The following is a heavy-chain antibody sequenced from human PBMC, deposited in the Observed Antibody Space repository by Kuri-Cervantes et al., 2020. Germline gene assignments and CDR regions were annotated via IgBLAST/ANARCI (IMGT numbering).Heavy chain of an antibody. V-gene: IGHV5-51*01. CDR3: ARHLGGGLDVDN. CDR2: IYPGDSDS. J-gene: IGHJ4*02. D-gene: IGHD3-16*01. Sequence: GGSLRLSCKGSGYSFSTYWIAWVRQMSGKGLELIGIIYPGDSDSRYSPSFQGQVTISADKSISTAYLQWSSLKASDTAMYYCARHLGGGLDVDNWGQGTLVTVSS. CDR1: GYSFSTYW.